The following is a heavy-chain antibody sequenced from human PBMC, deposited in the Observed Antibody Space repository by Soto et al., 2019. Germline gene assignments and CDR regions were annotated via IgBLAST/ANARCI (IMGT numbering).Heavy chain of an antibody. CDR1: GGSISSRGYY. Sequence: QLQLQESGPGLVKPSETLSLTCTVSGGSISSRGYYWGWIRQPPGKGLEWIGTIYYSGSTYYNPSLQRRVTISVDTSKHQFSLKLSSVTAADTAVYYCATRNWFDPWGQGTLVTVSS. J-gene: IGHJ5*02. CDR2: IYYSGST. CDR3: ATRNWFDP. V-gene: IGHV4-39*01.